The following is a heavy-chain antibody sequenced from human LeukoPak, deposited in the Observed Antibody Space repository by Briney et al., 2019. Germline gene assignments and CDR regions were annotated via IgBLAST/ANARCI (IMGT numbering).Heavy chain of an antibody. D-gene: IGHD3-10*02. CDR2: IYTSGST. CDR3: ARAPTFGYWFDP. CDR1: GGSFSSYY. Sequence: SETLSLTCAVYGGSFSSYYWSWIRQPAGKGLEWIGRIYTSGSTNYNPSLKSRVTMSVDTSKNLFSLKLNSVTAADTAVYYCARAPTFGYWFDPWGQGTLVTVSS. J-gene: IGHJ5*02. V-gene: IGHV4-59*10.